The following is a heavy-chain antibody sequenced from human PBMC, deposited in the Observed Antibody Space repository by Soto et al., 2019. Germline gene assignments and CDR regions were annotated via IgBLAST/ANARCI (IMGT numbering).Heavy chain of an antibody. CDR1: GGSISSSSYY. D-gene: IGHD3-9*01. J-gene: IGHJ3*02. Sequence: SETLSLTCTVSGGSISSSSYYWGWIRQPPGKGLEWIGSIYYSGSTYYNPSLKSRVTISVDTSKNQFSLKLSSVTAADTAVYYCARLLRYYDILTGYYPHAFDIWGQGTMVTVSS. CDR2: IYYSGST. V-gene: IGHV4-39*01. CDR3: ARLLRYYDILTGYYPHAFDI.